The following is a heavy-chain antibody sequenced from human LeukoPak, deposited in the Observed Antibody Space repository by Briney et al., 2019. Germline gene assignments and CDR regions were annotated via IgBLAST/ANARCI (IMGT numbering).Heavy chain of an antibody. J-gene: IGHJ4*02. CDR2: IYYSGST. V-gene: IGHV4-31*03. CDR3: ARDLGVPLSCFDY. Sequence: SETLSLTCTVSGGSISSGGYYWSWIRQHPGKGLEWIGYIYYSGSTYYNPSLKSRVTISVDTSKNQFSLKLSSVTAADTAVYYCARDLGVPLSCFDYWGQGTLVTVSS. CDR1: GGSISSGGYY. D-gene: IGHD3-16*01.